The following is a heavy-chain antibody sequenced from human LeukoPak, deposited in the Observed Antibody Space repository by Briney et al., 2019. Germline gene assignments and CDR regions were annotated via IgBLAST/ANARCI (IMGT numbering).Heavy chain of an antibody. CDR3: ARGGYSYGYFDY. J-gene: IGHJ4*02. CDR1: GRSISSGDYY. CDR2: IYYSGST. Sequence: SETLSLTCTVSGRSISSGDYYWSWIRQPPGKGLEWIGYIYYSGSTYYNPSLKSRVTISVDTSKNQFSLKLSSVTAADTAVYYCARGGYSYGYFDYWGQGTLVTVSS. V-gene: IGHV4-30-4*08. D-gene: IGHD5-18*01.